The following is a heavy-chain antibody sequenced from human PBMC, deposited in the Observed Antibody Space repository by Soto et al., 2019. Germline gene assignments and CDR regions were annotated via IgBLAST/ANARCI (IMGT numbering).Heavy chain of an antibody. Sequence: QVQLVESGGGVVQPGRSLRLSCAVSGFTFSSYGMHWVRQAPGKGLEWVAGVPYDGRDEFYADSVKGRFTISRDNSKSTLFLQMNSLRVEDTAVYYCARDCSGGSCYFDYWGQGTQVPVSS. CDR1: GFTFSSYG. CDR2: VPYDGRDE. V-gene: IGHV3-30*03. D-gene: IGHD2-15*01. CDR3: ARDCSGGSCYFDY. J-gene: IGHJ4*02.